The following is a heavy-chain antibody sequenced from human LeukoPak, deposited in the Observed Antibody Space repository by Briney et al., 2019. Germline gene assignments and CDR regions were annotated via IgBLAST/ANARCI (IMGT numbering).Heavy chain of an antibody. D-gene: IGHD3-10*01. CDR1: GGSFSGYY. V-gene: IGHV4-34*01. Sequence: SETLSLTCAVYGGSFSGYYWSWLRQPPGKGLEWIGDVNHSGSTNYNPSLKSRVTISVDTSKNQFSLKLSSVTAADTAVYYCARARRTEGQSYYGSGSYYKGFFDYWGQGTLVTVSS. CDR2: VNHSGST. CDR3: ARARRTEGQSYYGSGSYYKGFFDY. J-gene: IGHJ4*02.